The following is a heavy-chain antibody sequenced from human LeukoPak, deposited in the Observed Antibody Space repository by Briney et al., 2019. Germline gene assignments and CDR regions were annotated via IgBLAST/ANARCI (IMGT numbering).Heavy chain of an antibody. J-gene: IGHJ5*02. CDR2: INHSGST. V-gene: IGHV4-34*01. Sequence: PSETLSLTCAVYGGSFSGYYWSWIRQPPGKGLEWIGEINHSGSTNYNPSLKSRVTISVDTSKNQFSLKLSSVTAADTAVYYCARGLISKYQLPQKKIHNWSDPGGQGPLVTVPS. CDR1: GGSFSGYY. D-gene: IGHD2-2*01. CDR3: ARGLISKYQLPQKKIHNWSDP.